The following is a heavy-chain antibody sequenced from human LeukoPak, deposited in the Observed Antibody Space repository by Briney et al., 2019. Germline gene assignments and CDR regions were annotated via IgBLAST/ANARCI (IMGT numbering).Heavy chain of an antibody. Sequence: PSETLSLTCAVYGGSFSGYYWGWIRQPPGKGLEWIGEINHSGSTNYNPSLKSRVTISVDTSKNQFSLKLSSVTAADTAVYYCARGRISRHFGVAPYNWFDPWGQGTLVTVSS. V-gene: IGHV4-34*01. CDR3: ARGRISRHFGVAPYNWFDP. CDR1: GGSFSGYY. D-gene: IGHD3-3*01. J-gene: IGHJ5*02. CDR2: INHSGST.